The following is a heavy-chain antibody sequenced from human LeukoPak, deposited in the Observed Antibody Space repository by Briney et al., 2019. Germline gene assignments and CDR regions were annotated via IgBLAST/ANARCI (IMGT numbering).Heavy chain of an antibody. J-gene: IGHJ4*02. CDR2: IIPIFGTA. CDR3: ARDLGYDSSGYYSYYFDY. Sequence: SVKVSCKASGGTFSSYAISWVRQAPGQGLEWMGGIIPIFGTANYAQKFQGRVTITADESTSTAYMELSSLRSEDTAVYYCARDLGYDSSGYYSYYFDYWGQGTLVTVSS. D-gene: IGHD3-22*01. CDR1: GGTFSSYA. V-gene: IGHV1-69*13.